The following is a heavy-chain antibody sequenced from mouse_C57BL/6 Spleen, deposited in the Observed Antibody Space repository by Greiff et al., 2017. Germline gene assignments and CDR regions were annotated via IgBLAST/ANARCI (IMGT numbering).Heavy chain of an antibody. V-gene: IGHV1-74*01. CDR3: AAAQARGFAY. D-gene: IGHD3-2*02. CDR1: GYTFTSYG. CDR2: IHPSDSDT. J-gene: IGHJ3*01. Sequence: QVQLQQPGAELVKPGASVKVSCKASGYTFTSYGMHWVKQTPGQGPEWIGRIHPSDSDTNYNQKFKGNAILTVDETYSKAYMQLSSLSSEDSAVYYCAAAQARGFAYWGQGTLVTVSA.